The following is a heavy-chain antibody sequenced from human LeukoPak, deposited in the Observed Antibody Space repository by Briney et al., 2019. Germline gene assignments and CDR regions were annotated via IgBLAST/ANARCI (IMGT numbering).Heavy chain of an antibody. Sequence: PGGSLRLSCAASGFTFSTYSMKWVRQAPGKGLEWISYISSSSNTIHYADSVRGRFTVSRDNAKNSLYLQMNSLRADDTAVYYCARDLGGSYSSSAEYYFDYWGQGTLVTVSS. V-gene: IGHV3-48*04. CDR3: ARDLGGSYSSSAEYYFDY. CDR2: ISSSSNTI. CDR1: GFTFSTYS. J-gene: IGHJ4*02. D-gene: IGHD6-6*01.